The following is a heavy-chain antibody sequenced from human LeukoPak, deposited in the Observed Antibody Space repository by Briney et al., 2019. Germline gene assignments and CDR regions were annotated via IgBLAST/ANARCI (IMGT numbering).Heavy chain of an antibody. CDR2: ISSSSSYT. J-gene: IGHJ5*02. V-gene: IGHV3-11*06. D-gene: IGHD3-3*01. CDR3: ARGLQPNYDFWSGFFPFDP. CDR1: GFTFSDYE. Sequence: GGSLRLSCAASGFTFSDYEMNWVRQAPGKGLEWVSYISSSSSYTNYADSVKGRFTISRDNAKNSLYLQMKSLRAEDTAVYYCARGLQPNYDFWSGFFPFDPWGQGTLVTVSS.